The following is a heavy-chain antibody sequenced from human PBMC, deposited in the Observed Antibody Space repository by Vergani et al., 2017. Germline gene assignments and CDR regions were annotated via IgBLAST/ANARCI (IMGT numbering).Heavy chain of an antibody. V-gene: IGHV3-66*02. D-gene: IGHD3-16*01. Sequence: EVQLVESGGGLVQPGGSLRLSCAASGFTVSSNYMSWVRQAPGKGLEWVSVIYSGGSTYYADSVKGRFTISRDNSKNTLYLQMISLRDGDTAVYYCARERRGIGGAFDIWGQGTMVTVSS. CDR2: IYSGGST. CDR1: GFTVSSNY. J-gene: IGHJ3*02. CDR3: ARERRGIGGAFDI.